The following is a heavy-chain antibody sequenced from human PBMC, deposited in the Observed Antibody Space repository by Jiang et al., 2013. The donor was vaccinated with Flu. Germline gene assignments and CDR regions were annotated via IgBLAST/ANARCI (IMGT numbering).Heavy chain of an antibody. D-gene: IGHD6-13*01. CDR3: ARDHRGSSSRLDWFDP. CDR1: GGSISSYY. J-gene: IGHJ5*02. V-gene: IGHV4-59*01. Sequence: GPGLVKPSETLSLTCTVSGGSISSYYWSWIRQPPGKGLEWIGYIYYSGSTNYNPSLKSRVTISVDTSKNQFSLKLSSVTAADTAVYYCARDHRGSSSRLDWFDPWGQEPWSPSPQ. CDR2: IYYSGST.